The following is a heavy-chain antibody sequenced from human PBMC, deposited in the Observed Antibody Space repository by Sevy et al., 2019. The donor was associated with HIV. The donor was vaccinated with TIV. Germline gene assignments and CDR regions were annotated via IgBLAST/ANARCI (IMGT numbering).Heavy chain of an antibody. CDR1: GFTFSRYG. V-gene: IGHV3-23*01. D-gene: IGHD6-6*01. CDR3: AKGWYSSSHRAINYFDD. J-gene: IGHJ4*02. CDR2: VSGSGENT. Sequence: GGSLRLSCAASGFTFSRYGMGWVRQAPGKGLEWVSIVSGSGENTYYADSVKGRFTIARDNYRNTVHLQMNSLRAEDAAVYYCAKGWYSSSHRAINYFDDWGQGTLVTVSS.